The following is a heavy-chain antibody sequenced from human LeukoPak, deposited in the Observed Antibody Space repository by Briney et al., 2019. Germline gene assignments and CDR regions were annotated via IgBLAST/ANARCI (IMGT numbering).Heavy chain of an antibody. Sequence: GASVKVSCKASGYTFSDYYVHWVQQAPGKGPEWMGRVDPVDGEVSYAEKFQDRVSIIADTSTDTAYMELSRLRFEDTAVYYCATLGITAAGVNTWGQGTLVTVSS. D-gene: IGHD6-13*01. CDR3: ATLGITAAGVNT. CDR1: GYTFSDYY. CDR2: VDPVDGEV. J-gene: IGHJ4*02. V-gene: IGHV1-69-2*01.